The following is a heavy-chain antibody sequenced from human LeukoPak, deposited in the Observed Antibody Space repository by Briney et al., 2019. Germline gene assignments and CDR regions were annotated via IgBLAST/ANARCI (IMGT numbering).Heavy chain of an antibody. CDR1: GYTFTSYD. D-gene: IGHD5-12*01. CDR3: ARGHSGYDFRGHYYNYYYMDV. Sequence: ASVKVSCKASGYTFTSYDINWVRQATGQGLEWMGWMNPNSGNTGYAQKFQGRVTITRNTSISTAYMELSSLRSEDTAVYYCARGHSGYDFRGHYYNYYYMDVWGKGTTVTVSS. J-gene: IGHJ6*03. CDR2: MNPNSGNT. V-gene: IGHV1-8*03.